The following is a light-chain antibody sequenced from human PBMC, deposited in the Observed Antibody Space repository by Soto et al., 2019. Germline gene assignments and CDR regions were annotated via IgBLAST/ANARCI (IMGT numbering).Light chain of an antibody. CDR1: NSDVGGYNY. Sequence: QSALTQPRSVSGSPGQAVTFSCTGTNSDVGGYNYVSWYQQHPDKAPKLIIYDVSKRPSGVPDRFSGSKSGNTASLTISGLQAEDEADYYCSSYTSSSTPVVFGGGTKLTVL. V-gene: IGLV2-11*01. CDR2: DVS. J-gene: IGLJ2*01. CDR3: SSYTSSSTPVV.